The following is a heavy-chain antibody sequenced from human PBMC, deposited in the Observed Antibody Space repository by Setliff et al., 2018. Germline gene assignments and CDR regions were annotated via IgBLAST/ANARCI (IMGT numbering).Heavy chain of an antibody. CDR1: PGSISRHY. V-gene: IGHV4-59*11. D-gene: IGHD5-12*01. CDR2: RHDNGER. Sequence: SETLSLTCTVSPGSISRHYWSWFRQAPGKGLEWIGYRHDNGERDYNPSLGSRVTISVDTSKNQFSLRLISVTAADTAVYYCARGGTFRYFDYWGQGTPVTVSS. J-gene: IGHJ4*02. CDR3: ARGGTFRYFDY.